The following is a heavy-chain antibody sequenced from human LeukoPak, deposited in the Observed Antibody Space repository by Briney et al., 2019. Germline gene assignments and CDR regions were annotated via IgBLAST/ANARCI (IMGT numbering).Heavy chain of an antibody. D-gene: IGHD1-26*01. Sequence: GGSLRLSCAASGFTFSSNWMHWVRQAPGKGLVWVSRINEDGSTTNYADSVKGRSTIFRDNAKNTLYLQMNSLRAEDTAVYYCVRDLGGGSGHWGQGTLVTVSS. J-gene: IGHJ4*02. V-gene: IGHV3-74*01. CDR1: GFTFSSNW. CDR2: INEDGSTT. CDR3: VRDLGGGSGH.